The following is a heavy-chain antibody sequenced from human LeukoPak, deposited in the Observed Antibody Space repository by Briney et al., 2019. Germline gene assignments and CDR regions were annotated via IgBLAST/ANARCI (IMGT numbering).Heavy chain of an antibody. Sequence: GGSLRLSCAASRPTFSSYSFTWLRQAPGKGLEWVSSISSRSSFIYYADAVKGRFTISRDNAKNSLYLQMNSLRVEDTAVYFCARGEGSTLWGQGTLVTVSS. V-gene: IGHV3-21*01. D-gene: IGHD2-2*01. J-gene: IGHJ4*02. CDR1: RPTFSSYS. CDR3: ARGEGSTL. CDR2: ISSRSSFI.